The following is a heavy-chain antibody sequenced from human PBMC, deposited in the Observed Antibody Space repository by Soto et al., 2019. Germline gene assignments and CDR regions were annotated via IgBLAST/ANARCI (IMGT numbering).Heavy chain of an antibody. CDR3: ARDQNNWNESGFDY. D-gene: IGHD1-20*01. V-gene: IGHV4-31*03. Sequence: SETLSLTCTVSGGSISSGGYYWSWIRQHPGKGLEWIGYIYYSGSTYYNPSLKSRVTISVDTSKNQFSLKLSSVTAADTAVYYCARDQNNWNESGFDYWGQGTLVTVSS. CDR2: IYYSGST. J-gene: IGHJ4*02. CDR1: GGSISSGGYY.